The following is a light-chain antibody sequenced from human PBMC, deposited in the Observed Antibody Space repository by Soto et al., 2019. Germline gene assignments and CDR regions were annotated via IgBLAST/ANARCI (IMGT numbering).Light chain of an antibody. CDR3: QQYHDWPLT. V-gene: IGKV3-15*01. Sequence: EILMTQSPVTLSVSPGERATLSCRASQSVSSNLACYQQKPGHAPSLLIYGVCTRATGIPARFSGTGYGTEFTLTISSLQSEDFALYYCQQYHDWPLTFGQGTKVEI. CDR2: GVC. CDR1: QSVSSN. J-gene: IGKJ1*01.